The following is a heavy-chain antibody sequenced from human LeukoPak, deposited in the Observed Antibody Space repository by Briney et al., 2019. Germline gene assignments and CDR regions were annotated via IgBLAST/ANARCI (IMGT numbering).Heavy chain of an antibody. Sequence: SVKVSCKASGGTFSSYSISWVRQAPGQGLEWMGGIIPIFDTADYAQKFQGRVTITADESTSTAYMELSSLRSEDTAVFYCARISLGAIWGYYYGMDVWGQGTTVTVPS. CDR3: ARISLGAIWGYYYGMDV. J-gene: IGHJ6*02. V-gene: IGHV1-69*13. CDR2: IIPIFDTA. CDR1: GGTFSSYS. D-gene: IGHD1-26*01.